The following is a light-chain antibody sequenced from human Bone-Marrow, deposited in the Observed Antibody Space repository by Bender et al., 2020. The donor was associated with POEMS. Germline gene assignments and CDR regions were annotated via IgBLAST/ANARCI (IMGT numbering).Light chain of an antibody. CDR1: SRDVGSYNL. CDR3: SSYAGGSAFV. V-gene: IGLV2-23*02. CDR2: EVN. Sequence: QSALTQAASVSGSPGQSITISCTGTSRDVGSYNLVSWYQQHPGKAPKLMIYEVNKRPSGVSNRFSGSKSGNTASLTISGLQAEDESDYYCSSYAGGSAFVFGGGTRLTVL. J-gene: IGLJ3*02.